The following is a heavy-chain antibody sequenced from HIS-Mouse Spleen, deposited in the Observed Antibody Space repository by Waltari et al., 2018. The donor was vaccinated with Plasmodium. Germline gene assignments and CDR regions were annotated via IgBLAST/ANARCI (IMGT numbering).Heavy chain of an antibody. CDR1: GYTFPGSN. Sequence: QVQLVQYGAEVKKPGASVKVSCKASGYTFPGSNMPWWHRAPGTGLEWMGWINPNSGGTNYAQKFQGRVTMTRDTSISTAYMELSRLRSDDTAVYYCARVLGYKAAAGTFVEYFQHWGQGTLVTVSS. J-gene: IGHJ1*01. D-gene: IGHD6-13*01. CDR2: INPNSGGT. V-gene: IGHV1-2*02. CDR3: ARVLGYKAAAGTFVEYFQH.